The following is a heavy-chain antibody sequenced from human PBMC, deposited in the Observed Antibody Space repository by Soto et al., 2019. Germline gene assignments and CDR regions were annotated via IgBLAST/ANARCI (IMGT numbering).Heavy chain of an antibody. Sequence: RASVKVSCKASGYTFTSYDINWVRQATGQGLEWMGWMNPNSGNTGYALKFQGRVTMTRNTSISTAYMELSSLRSEDTAVYYCARGNYDFWSGNSYYFDYWGQGTLVTVSS. D-gene: IGHD3-3*01. CDR1: GYTFTSYD. V-gene: IGHV1-8*01. J-gene: IGHJ4*02. CDR3: ARGNYDFWSGNSYYFDY. CDR2: MNPNSGNT.